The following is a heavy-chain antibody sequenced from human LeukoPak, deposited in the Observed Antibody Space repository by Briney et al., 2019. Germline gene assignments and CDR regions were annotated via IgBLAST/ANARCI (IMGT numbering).Heavy chain of an antibody. D-gene: IGHD3-9*01. CDR2: ISSSSSYI. V-gene: IGHV3-21*01. CDR1: GFTFSSYS. CDR3: ARVYYDMLTGVCMDV. J-gene: IGHJ6*02. Sequence: GGSLRLSCAASGFTFSSYSMNWVRQAPGKGLEWVSSISSSSSYIYYADSVKGRFTISRDNAKNSLYLQMNSLRAEDTAVYYCARVYYDMLTGVCMDVWGRGTTVTVSS.